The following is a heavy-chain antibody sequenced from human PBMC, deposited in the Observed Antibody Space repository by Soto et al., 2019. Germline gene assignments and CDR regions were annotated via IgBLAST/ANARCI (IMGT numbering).Heavy chain of an antibody. J-gene: IGHJ5*02. CDR1: GFTFSSYA. D-gene: IGHD6-13*01. CDR2: ISGSGGST. Sequence: GALRLSCAASGFTFSSYAMSWVRQAPGKGLEWVSGISGSGGSTYYADSVKGRFTISRDNSKNTLYLQMNSLRAEDTAVYYCAKDLAARQFGFDPWGQGTLVTVSS. CDR3: AKDLAARQFGFDP. V-gene: IGHV3-23*01.